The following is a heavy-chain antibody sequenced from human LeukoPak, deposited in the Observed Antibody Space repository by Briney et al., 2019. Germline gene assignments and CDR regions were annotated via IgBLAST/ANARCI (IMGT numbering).Heavy chain of an antibody. V-gene: IGHV4-34*01. CDR2: INHSGST. D-gene: IGHD6-19*01. Sequence: SETLSLTCAVYGGSFSGYYWSWIHQPPGKGLEWIGEINHSGSTNYNPSLKSRVTISVDTSKNQFSLKLSSVTAADTAVYYCARGWYSSGWFQHWGQGTLVTVSS. CDR3: ARGWYSSGWFQH. CDR1: GGSFSGYY. J-gene: IGHJ1*01.